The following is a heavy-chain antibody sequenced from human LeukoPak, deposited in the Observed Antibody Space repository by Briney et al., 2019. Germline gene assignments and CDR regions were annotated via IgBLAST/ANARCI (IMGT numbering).Heavy chain of an antibody. V-gene: IGHV1-18*01. Sequence: ASVKVSCKASGYTFTSYGISWVRQAPGQGLEWMGWISAYNGNTNYAQKLQGRVTMTTDTSTSTAYMELRSLRSDDTAVYYCASYSSSFRAFDYWGQGTVVTVSS. J-gene: IGHJ4*02. D-gene: IGHD6-13*01. CDR1: GYTFTSYG. CDR2: ISAYNGNT. CDR3: ASYSSSFRAFDY.